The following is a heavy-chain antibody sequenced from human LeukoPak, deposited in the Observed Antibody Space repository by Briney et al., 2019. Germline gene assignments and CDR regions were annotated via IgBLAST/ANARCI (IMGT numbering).Heavy chain of an antibody. Sequence: PGRSLRLSCAASGFTFSSYAMHWVRQAPGKGLEWVAVISYDGSNKYYADSMKGRFTISRDNSKNTLYLQMNSLRAEDTAVYYCANPIDYCSSTSCPLDYWGQGTLATVSS. V-gene: IGHV3-30*04. J-gene: IGHJ4*02. CDR3: ANPIDYCSSTSCPLDY. D-gene: IGHD2-2*01. CDR2: ISYDGSNK. CDR1: GFTFSSYA.